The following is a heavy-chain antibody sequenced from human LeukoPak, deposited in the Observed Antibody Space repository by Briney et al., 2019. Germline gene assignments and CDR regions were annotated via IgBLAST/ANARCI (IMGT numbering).Heavy chain of an antibody. Sequence: SETLSLTCTVSAYSISSAYYWGWIRQPPGKGLEWIGSIYHSGSTYYNPSLKSRVTISVDTSKNQFSLNLNSVTAADTAVYYCAEVGKSYYYYMDVWGKGTTVTVSS. J-gene: IGHJ6*03. CDR2: IYHSGST. V-gene: IGHV4-38-2*02. CDR1: AYSISSAYY. D-gene: IGHD1-26*01. CDR3: AEVGKSYYYYMDV.